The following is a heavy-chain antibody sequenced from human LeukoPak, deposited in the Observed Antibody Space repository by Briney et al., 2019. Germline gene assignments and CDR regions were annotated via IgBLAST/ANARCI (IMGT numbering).Heavy chain of an antibody. J-gene: IGHJ6*03. V-gene: IGHV3-21*01. CDR2: ISSSSGYI. Sequence: GGSLRLSCAASGFTFSSYNMNWVRKAPGKGQERVSFISSSSGYIYYEDPVKSRFTISRDNATKTPYPLMNSLRAEDTAVYYCATVIAYRGYMDVWGKGTTVTVSS. D-gene: IGHD6-13*01. CDR3: ATVIAYRGYMDV. CDR1: GFTFSSYN.